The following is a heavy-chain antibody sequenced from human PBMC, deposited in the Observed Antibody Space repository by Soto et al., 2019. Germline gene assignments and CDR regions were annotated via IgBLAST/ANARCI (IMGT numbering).Heavy chain of an antibody. V-gene: IGHV4-59*08. CDR3: ARHVGTYYDILTGYFNYGMDV. CDR1: GGSMISYY. D-gene: IGHD3-9*01. Sequence: SETLSLTCTVSGGSMISYYWSWIRQPPGRGLEWIGFIYYAGSTKYNPSLNSRVTISVDTSKNQFSLTLTSVTAADTAVYYCARHVGTYYDILTGYFNYGMDVWGQGTTVTVSS. CDR2: IYYAGST. J-gene: IGHJ6*02.